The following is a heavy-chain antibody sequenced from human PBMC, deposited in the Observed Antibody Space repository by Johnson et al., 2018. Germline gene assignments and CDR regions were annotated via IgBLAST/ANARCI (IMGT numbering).Heavy chain of an antibody. D-gene: IGHD1-26*01. J-gene: IGHJ1*01. V-gene: IGHV3-13*01. CDR1: GFTFSTYD. CDR3: ARAIVGKGYVQH. Sequence: VQLVESGGGLVQPGGSLRLSCTASGFTFSTYDMHWVRQGPGKGLEWVSTIGIAGDTYYPGSVRGRFTISRENAKNSFYRQMNSLRDEDTAVYYWARAIVGKGYVQHWGQGTLVTVSS. CDR2: IGIAGDT.